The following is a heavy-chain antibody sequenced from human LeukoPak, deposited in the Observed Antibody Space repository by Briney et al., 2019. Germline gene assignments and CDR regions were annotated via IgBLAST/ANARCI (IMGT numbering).Heavy chain of an antibody. Sequence: SETLSLTCTVSGDSITSGNYYWSWIRQAPGKGLEWIGYIYKSGDTYSNPSLKTRATVSMDRSRNQFSLNLRSVTAADTAVYYCARLIAADPQLDCWGQGTLVTVSS. D-gene: IGHD6-13*01. J-gene: IGHJ4*02. CDR3: ARLIAADPQLDC. CDR1: GDSITSGNYY. V-gene: IGHV4-30-2*01. CDR2: IYKSGDT.